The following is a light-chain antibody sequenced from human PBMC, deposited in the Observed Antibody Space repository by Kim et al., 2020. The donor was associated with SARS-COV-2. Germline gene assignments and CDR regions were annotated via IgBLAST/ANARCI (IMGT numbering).Light chain of an antibody. CDR1: QSISTW. Sequence: DIQMTQSPSTLSASAGDRITITCRASQSISTWLAWYQQKPGKAPKLLIYKASSLQSGVPSRFSGSGSGADFILTVSSLQPDDFATYYCQQYDTYPWTFGQRTKLEI. CDR2: KAS. V-gene: IGKV1-5*03. CDR3: QQYDTYPWT. J-gene: IGKJ1*01.